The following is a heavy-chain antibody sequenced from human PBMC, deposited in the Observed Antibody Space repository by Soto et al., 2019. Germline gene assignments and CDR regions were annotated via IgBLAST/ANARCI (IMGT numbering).Heavy chain of an antibody. D-gene: IGHD5-18*01. CDR3: AREAPDTAIVAGMDV. CDR2: IYYTGST. Sequence: PSETLSLTCTVSNGSISRYYWSWIRQPPGKGLEWIGYIYYTGSTNYNPSLKSRVTISVDTSRNQFSLKLSSVTAADTALYYCAREAPDTAIVAGMDVWGQGTTVTVSS. J-gene: IGHJ6*02. CDR1: NGSISRYY. V-gene: IGHV4-59*01.